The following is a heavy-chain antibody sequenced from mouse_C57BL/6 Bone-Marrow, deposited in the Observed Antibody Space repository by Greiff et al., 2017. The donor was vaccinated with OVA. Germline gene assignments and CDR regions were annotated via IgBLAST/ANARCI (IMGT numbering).Heavy chain of an antibody. CDR1: GFTFTSYA. CDR3: TRAHFAY. CDR2: ISSGGDYT. J-gene: IGHJ3*01. Sequence: EVLLLESGDGLVKPGASLKLSCAASGFTFTSYAMSWVRQTPEKRLEWVAYISSGGDYTYYADTVKGRFTSSRDNARNTLYLQMRSLKSEDTAMYYCTRAHFAYWGQGTLVTVSA. V-gene: IGHV5-9-1*02.